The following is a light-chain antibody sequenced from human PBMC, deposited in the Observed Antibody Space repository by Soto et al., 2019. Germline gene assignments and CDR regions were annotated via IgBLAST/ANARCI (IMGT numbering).Light chain of an antibody. CDR2: DVS. V-gene: IGLV2-14*01. CDR1: SSDVGGYNY. J-gene: IGLJ1*01. Sequence: QSALTQPASVSGSPGHSITISCTGTSSDVGGYNYVSWYQQHPGKAPKLMIYDVSNRPSGVSSRFSGSKSGNTASLTISGLQAEDEADYYCSSYTSSSTPSYVFGNGTKVTVL. CDR3: SSYTSSSTPSYV.